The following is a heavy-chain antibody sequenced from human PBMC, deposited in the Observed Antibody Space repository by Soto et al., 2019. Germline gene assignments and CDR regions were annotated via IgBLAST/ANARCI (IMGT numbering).Heavy chain of an antibody. CDR2: ISGSGGST. CDR1: GFTFSSYA. Sequence: EVQLLESGGGLVQPGGSLRLSCAAPGFTFSSYAMSWVRQAPGKGLEWVSAISGSGGSTYYADSVKGRFTISRDNSKNTLYLQMNSLRAEDTAVYYCAKDHGSSSGRFDYWGQGTLVTVSS. J-gene: IGHJ4*02. CDR3: AKDHGSSSGRFDY. V-gene: IGHV3-23*01. D-gene: IGHD6-6*01.